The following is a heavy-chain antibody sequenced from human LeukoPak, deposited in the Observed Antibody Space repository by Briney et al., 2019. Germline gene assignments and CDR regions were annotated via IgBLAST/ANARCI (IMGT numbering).Heavy chain of an antibody. V-gene: IGHV4-4*07. CDR3: ARVRNGRVSYYYMDV. D-gene: IGHD6-6*01. CDR2: IYTSGST. Sequence: SETLSLTCTVSGGSISSYYWSWIRQPAGKGLEWIGRIYTSGSTNYNPSLKSRVTMSVDTSKNQFSLKLSSVTAADTAVYYCARVRNGRVSYYYMDVWGKGTTVTVSS. J-gene: IGHJ6*03. CDR1: GGSISSYY.